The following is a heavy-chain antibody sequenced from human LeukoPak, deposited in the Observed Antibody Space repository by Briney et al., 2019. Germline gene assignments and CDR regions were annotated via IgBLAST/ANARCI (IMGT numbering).Heavy chain of an antibody. J-gene: IGHJ4*02. CDR2: VNPNSGGT. CDR1: GYTFTGYY. V-gene: IGHV1-2*02. Sequence: ASVKVSCKASGYTFTGYYTHWVRQAPGQGLEWMGWVNPNSGGTNYAQKFQGRVTMTRDTSISTAYMELSRLRSDDTAVYYCARRPTREASFDYWGQGTLVTVSS. D-gene: IGHD1-1*01. CDR3: ARRPTREASFDY.